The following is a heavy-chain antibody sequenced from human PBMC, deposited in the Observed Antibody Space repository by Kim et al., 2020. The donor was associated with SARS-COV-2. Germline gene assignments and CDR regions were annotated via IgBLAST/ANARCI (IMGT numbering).Heavy chain of an antibody. Sequence: SLKSRVTISVDTSKNQFSLRLSSVTAADTAVYSCARRGYYDSSGYYYFDYWGQGTLVTVSS. CDR3: ARRGYYDSSGYYYFDY. J-gene: IGHJ4*02. D-gene: IGHD3-22*01. V-gene: IGHV4-59*08.